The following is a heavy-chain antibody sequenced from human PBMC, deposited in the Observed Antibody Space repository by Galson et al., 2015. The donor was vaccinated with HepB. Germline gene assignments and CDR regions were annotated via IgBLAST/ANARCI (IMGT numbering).Heavy chain of an antibody. V-gene: IGHV3-23*01. Sequence: SLRLSCAASGFSFSNYAMTWVRQPPGKGLQWVATISGRGVTTFDADSVKSQFTISRDNSKNTLYLEMNNLRADDTAAYFCAKSKDSGWSYNAFDIWGQGTMVTVSS. CDR3: AKSKDSGWSYNAFDI. CDR1: GFSFSNYA. D-gene: IGHD6-19*01. J-gene: IGHJ3*02. CDR2: ISGRGVTT.